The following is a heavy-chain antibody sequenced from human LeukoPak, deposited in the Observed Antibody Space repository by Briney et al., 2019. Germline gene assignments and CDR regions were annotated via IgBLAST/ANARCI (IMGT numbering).Heavy chain of an antibody. CDR3: ARGGTAVVMALTYYFDT. CDR1: GYSISSGYY. V-gene: IGHV4-38-2*01. D-gene: IGHD3-22*01. Sequence: ASETLSLTCAVSGYSISSGYYWGWIRQPPGKGLEWIGSIYHTGSTYYNPSLQSRVTISLDSPKNQFSLKLTSVTAADTAVYYCARGGTAVVMALTYYFDTWGQGTPVTVSS. J-gene: IGHJ4*02. CDR2: IYHTGST.